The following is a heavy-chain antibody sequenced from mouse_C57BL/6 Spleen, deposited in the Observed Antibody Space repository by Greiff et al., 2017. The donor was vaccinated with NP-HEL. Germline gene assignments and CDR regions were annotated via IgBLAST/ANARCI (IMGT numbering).Heavy chain of an antibody. CDR1: GYAFSRSW. CDR3: ARTYYDYGAWFAY. Sequence: QVQLQQSGPELVKPGASVKISCKASGYAFSRSWMNWVKQRPGKGLEWIGRIYPGDGDTNYNGKFKGKATLTADKSSSTAYMQLSSLTSEDSAVYFCARTYYDYGAWFAYWGQGTLVTVSA. D-gene: IGHD2-4*01. CDR2: IYPGDGDT. V-gene: IGHV1-82*01. J-gene: IGHJ3*01.